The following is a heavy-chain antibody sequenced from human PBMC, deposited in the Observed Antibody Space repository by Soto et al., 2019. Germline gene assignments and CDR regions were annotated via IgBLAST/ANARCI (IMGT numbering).Heavy chain of an antibody. D-gene: IGHD2-2*01. CDR2: INPSGGST. V-gene: IGHV1-46*03. CDR1: GYTFTDYD. Sequence: ASVKVSCKTSGYTFTDYDINWVRQAPGQGLEWMGIINPSGGSTSYAQKFQGRVTMTRDTSTSTVYMELSSLRSEDTAVYYCARERCSSTSCYGDYYYYYGMDVWG. J-gene: IGHJ6*02. CDR3: ARERCSSTSCYGDYYYYYGMDV.